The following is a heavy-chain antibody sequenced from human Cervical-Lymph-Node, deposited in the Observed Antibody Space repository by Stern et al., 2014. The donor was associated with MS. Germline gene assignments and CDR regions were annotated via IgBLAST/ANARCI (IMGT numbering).Heavy chain of an antibody. V-gene: IGHV4-59*01. J-gene: IGHJ5*02. CDR3: ARGATQAFDP. Sequence: QLQLQESGPGLVKPSETLSLTCTVSGGSISSYYWSWIRQPPGKGLEWIGCIYYSGSTNYNPSLKSRVTISVDTSKNQFSLKLSSVTAADTAVYYCARGATQAFDPWGQGTLVTVSS. CDR2: IYYSGST. CDR1: GGSISSYY.